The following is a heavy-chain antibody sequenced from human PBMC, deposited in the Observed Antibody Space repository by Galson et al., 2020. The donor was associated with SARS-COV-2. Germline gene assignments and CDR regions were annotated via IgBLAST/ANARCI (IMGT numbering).Heavy chain of an antibody. CDR1: GFSLTSSGIC. V-gene: IGHV2-70*11. D-gene: IGHD1-26*01. J-gene: IGHJ4*02. CDR3: DRLKLGVGAHGEGYYVDY. CDR2: IDWDDDN. Sequence: ESGPTLVTPTHTLTLTCTISGFSLTSSGICVSWIRQPPAKALEWLARIDWDDDNYYRTSLKTRLTISKDTSKNQVVLTLTYMEPADTATYYCDRLKLGVGAHGEGYYVDYWGKGALVPVSS.